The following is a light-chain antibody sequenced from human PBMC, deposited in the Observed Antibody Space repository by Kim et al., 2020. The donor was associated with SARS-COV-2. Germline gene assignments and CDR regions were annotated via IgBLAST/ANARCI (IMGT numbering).Light chain of an antibody. J-gene: IGLJ3*02. Sequence: SALTQPPSASGSPGQSVTISCTGTSTDVGGYYYVSWYQQHPGKVPKLMIYEVTKRPSGVPDRFSGSKSGNTASLTVSGLQAEDEADYYCISYTSSNNWVFGGGTQLTVL. CDR1: STDVGGYYY. CDR3: ISYTSSNNWV. V-gene: IGLV2-8*01. CDR2: EVT.